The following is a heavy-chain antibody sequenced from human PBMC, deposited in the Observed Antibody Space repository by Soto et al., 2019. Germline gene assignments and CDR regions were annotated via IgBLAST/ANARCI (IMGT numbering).Heavy chain of an antibody. D-gene: IGHD6-13*01. J-gene: IGHJ4*02. CDR1: GGSISSGGYY. CDR3: ARDRGSSWPFDY. CDR2: IYYTGTT. Sequence: SETLSLTCTVSGGSISSGGYYWSWIRQHPGKGLEWIGYIYYTGTTYYNPSLKSRVSISVDTSKNQFSLNLSSVTAADTAVYYCARDRGSSWPFDYWGQGILVTVS. V-gene: IGHV4-31*03.